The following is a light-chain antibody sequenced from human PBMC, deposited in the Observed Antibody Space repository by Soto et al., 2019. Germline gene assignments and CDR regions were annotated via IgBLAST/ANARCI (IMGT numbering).Light chain of an antibody. J-gene: IGKJ2*01. CDR3: QQYGSSPYT. CDR2: ATS. Sequence: EIVLTQSPGTLSLSPGERATLSCRASQSVSRSYLALYQQNPGQPPSLLIYATSSRATGIPDRFSGSGSGTDFTLTISRLEPEDFAVYYCQQYGSSPYTFGQGTKLEIK. CDR1: QSVSRSY. V-gene: IGKV3-20*01.